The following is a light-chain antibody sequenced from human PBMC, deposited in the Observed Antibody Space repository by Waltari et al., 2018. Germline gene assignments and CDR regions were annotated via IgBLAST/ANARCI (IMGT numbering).Light chain of an antibody. CDR1: SGISVGNYR. CDR2: FHADSDK. CDR3: MLWHKNAVF. J-gene: IGLJ7*01. Sequence: QPVLTQPTSLSASPGASARLTCTLHSGISVGNYRIFWYQQKPGSPPRYLLNFHADSDKHHGSGVPSRFSGSKDASANEGILVISGLQSEDEADYYCMLWHKNAVFFGGGTRLTVL. V-gene: IGLV5-45*02.